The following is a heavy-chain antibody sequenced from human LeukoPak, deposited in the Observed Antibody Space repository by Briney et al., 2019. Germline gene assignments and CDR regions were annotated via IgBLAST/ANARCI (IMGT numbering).Heavy chain of an antibody. Sequence: ASVTLSCKASGYTFTSYGISWVRHAPGQGLEWMGLISAYNGNTNYAQKRQGRVTMTTATSTSTAYMELRSVRSDDTAVYYCARADGAVAGMGSWFDPWGKGTLVTVSS. CDR2: ISAYNGNT. V-gene: IGHV1-18*01. CDR3: ARADGAVAGMGSWFDP. D-gene: IGHD6-19*01. CDR1: GYTFTSYG. J-gene: IGHJ5*02.